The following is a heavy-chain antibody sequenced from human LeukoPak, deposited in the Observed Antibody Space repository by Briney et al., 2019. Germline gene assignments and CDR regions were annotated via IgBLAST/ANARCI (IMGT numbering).Heavy chain of an antibody. J-gene: IGHJ4*02. CDR3: AREVQGYYDSSGRIGYYFDY. Sequence: ASVKVSCKASGYTFTSYYMHWVRQAPGQGLEWMGMINPSGGSTNYAQKFQGRVTMTRDTSTSTVYMELSSLRSEDTAVYYCAREVQGYYDSSGRIGYYFDYWDQGTLVTVSS. V-gene: IGHV1-46*01. CDR2: INPSGGST. CDR1: GYTFTSYY. D-gene: IGHD3-22*01.